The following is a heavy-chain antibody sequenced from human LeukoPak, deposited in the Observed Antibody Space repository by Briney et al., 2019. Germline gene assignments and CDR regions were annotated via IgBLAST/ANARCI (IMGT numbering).Heavy chain of an antibody. J-gene: IGHJ4*02. CDR2: IYHSGST. CDR3: ARHQDGHSSGRFDY. D-gene: IGHD3-10*01. Sequence: KPSETLSLTCAVSGYSISSGYYWGWIRQPPGKGLEWIGSIYHSGSTYYNPSLKSRVTISVDTSKNQFSLKLSSVTAADTAVYYCARHQDGHSSGRFDYWGQGTLVTVSS. V-gene: IGHV4-38-2*01. CDR1: GYSISSGYY.